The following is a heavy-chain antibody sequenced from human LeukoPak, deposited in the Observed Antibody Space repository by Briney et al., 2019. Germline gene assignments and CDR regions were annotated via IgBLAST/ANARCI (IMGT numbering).Heavy chain of an antibody. D-gene: IGHD3-3*01. CDR1: GYTFTGYY. CDR3: ARLGRGPYDFWSGYYRGYFDL. V-gene: IGHV1-2*02. Sequence: GASVKVSCKASGYTFTGYYMHWVRQAPGQGLEWMGWINPNSGGTNYAQKFQGRVTMTRDTSISTAYMELSRLRSDDTAVYYCARLGRGPYDFWSGYYRGYFDLWGRGTLVTVSS. CDR2: INPNSGGT. J-gene: IGHJ2*01.